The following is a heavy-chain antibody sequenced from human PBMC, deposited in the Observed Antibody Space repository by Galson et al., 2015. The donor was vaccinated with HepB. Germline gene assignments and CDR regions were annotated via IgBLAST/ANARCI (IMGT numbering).Heavy chain of an antibody. CDR2: ISGSGGST. CDR1: GFTFSSYA. J-gene: IGHJ4*02. D-gene: IGHD3-10*01. CDR3: AKDGGALWFGELSHSYYFDY. V-gene: IGHV3-23*01. Sequence: SLRLSCAASGFTFSSYAMSWVRQAPGKGLEWVSAISGSGGSTYYADSVKGRFTISGDNSKNTLYLQMNSLRAEDTAVYYCAKDGGALWFGELSHSYYFDYWGQGTLVTVSS.